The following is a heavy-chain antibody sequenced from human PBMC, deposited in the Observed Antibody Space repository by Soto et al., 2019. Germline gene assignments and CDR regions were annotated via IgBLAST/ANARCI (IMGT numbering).Heavy chain of an antibody. D-gene: IGHD6-6*01. CDR2: INPSGGST. V-gene: IGHV1-46*01. Sequence: ASVKVSCKASGYTFTSYYMHWVRQAPGQGLEWMGIINPSGGSTSYAQKFQGRVTMTRDTSTSTVYMELSSLRSGDTAVYYCARGLSPRLVLWAPFDYWGQETLVTVSS. CDR1: GYTFTSYY. J-gene: IGHJ4*02. CDR3: ARGLSPRLVLWAPFDY.